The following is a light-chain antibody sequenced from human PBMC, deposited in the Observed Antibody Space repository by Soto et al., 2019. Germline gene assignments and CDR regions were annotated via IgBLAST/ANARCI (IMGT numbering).Light chain of an antibody. J-gene: IGLJ2*01. CDR3: CSYTSSRTVV. V-gene: IGLV2-14*01. Sequence: QSVLTQPASVSGSPGQSITISCTGTSSDVGGYNYVSWYQQHPGKAPKLMIYDVSNRPSGASNRFSGSKSGNTASLTISGLQAEDEADYSCCSYTSSRTVVFGGGTKLTVL. CDR1: SSDVGGYNY. CDR2: DVS.